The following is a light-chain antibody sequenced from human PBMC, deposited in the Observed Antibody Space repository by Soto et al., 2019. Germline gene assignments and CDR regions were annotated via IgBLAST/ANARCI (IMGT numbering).Light chain of an antibody. CDR1: HDISSR. V-gene: IGKV1-12*01. CDR3: QQANSFPWA. CDR2: AAS. Sequence: DIQVTQSPSSVSASVGDIVIITCRASHDISSRLAWYQQKPGKAPKLLIFAASRLQSGVPSRFSGSGSGTNFSLAISSLQPEDSAGYYCQQANSFPWAFGQGTKVEIK. J-gene: IGKJ1*01.